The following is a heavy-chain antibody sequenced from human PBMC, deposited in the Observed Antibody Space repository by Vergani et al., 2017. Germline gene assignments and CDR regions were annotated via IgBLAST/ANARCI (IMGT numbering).Heavy chain of an antibody. CDR1: GYTFTGYY. Sequence: QVQLVQSGAEVKKPGASVKVSCKASGYTFTGYYMHWVRQAPGQGLEWMGWINPNSGGTNYAQKFQGRVTMTRDTSISTAYMELSRLRSDDTAVYYGARSTHYGDRRPPFDYWGQGTLVTVSS. V-gene: IGHV1-2*02. CDR2: INPNSGGT. J-gene: IGHJ4*02. D-gene: IGHD4-17*01. CDR3: ARSTHYGDRRPPFDY.